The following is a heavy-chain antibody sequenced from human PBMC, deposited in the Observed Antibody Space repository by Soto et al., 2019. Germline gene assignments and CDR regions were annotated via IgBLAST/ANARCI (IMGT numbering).Heavy chain of an antibody. J-gene: IGHJ5*02. CDR2: IYATGTT. Sequence: SETLSLTCTVSGASISGFYWSWIRKSAGKGLEWIGRIYATGTTDYNPSLKSRVMMSVDTSKNQFSLKLSSVTAADTAVYYCARLYDSSGYRNNWFDPWGQGTLVTVSS. CDR1: GASISGFY. V-gene: IGHV4-4*07. CDR3: ARLYDSSGYRNNWFDP. D-gene: IGHD3-22*01.